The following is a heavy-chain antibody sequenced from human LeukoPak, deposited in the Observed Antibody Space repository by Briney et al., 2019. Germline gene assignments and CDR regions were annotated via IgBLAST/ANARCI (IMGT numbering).Heavy chain of an antibody. Sequence: ASVKVSCKASGYTFTSYDFHWVRQATGQGLEWMGKMNPNSGNTAYAQKFQGRVTMTRNTSISTAYMELSSLRSEDTAVYYCARGLLGYYYDSSGYYLPDAFDIWGQGTMVTVSS. CDR1: GYTFTSYD. CDR3: ARGLLGYYYDSSGYYLPDAFDI. J-gene: IGHJ3*02. CDR2: MNPNSGNT. V-gene: IGHV1-8*01. D-gene: IGHD3-22*01.